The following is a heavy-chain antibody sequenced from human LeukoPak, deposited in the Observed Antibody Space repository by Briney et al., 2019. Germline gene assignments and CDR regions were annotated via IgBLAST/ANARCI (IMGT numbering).Heavy chain of an antibody. J-gene: IGHJ3*02. CDR2: IYSGGST. CDR3: AKEPYYDIPDAFDI. V-gene: IGHV3-66*01. Sequence: PGGSLRLSCAASGFTASSNYMSWVRQAPGKGLEWVSVIYSGGSTYYADSVKGRFTISRDNSKNTLYLQMNSLRAEDTAVYYCAKEPYYDIPDAFDIWGQGTMVTVSS. CDR1: GFTASSNY. D-gene: IGHD3-9*01.